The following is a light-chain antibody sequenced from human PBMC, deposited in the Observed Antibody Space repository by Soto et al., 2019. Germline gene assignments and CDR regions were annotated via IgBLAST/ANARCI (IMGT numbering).Light chain of an antibody. CDR3: QQYGSSGT. CDR2: RTS. CDR1: QSISSN. J-gene: IGKJ1*01. V-gene: IGKV3-20*01. Sequence: EIVMTQSPATLSVSPGERATLSCRASQSISSNLAWYQQKPGQAPRLLMFRTSSRATGFPARFSGSGSGTDFTLTFSRLEPEDFAVYYCQQYGSSGTFGQGTKVDIK.